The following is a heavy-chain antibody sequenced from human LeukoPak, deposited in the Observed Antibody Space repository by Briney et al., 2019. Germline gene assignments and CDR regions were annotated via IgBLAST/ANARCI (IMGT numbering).Heavy chain of an antibody. V-gene: IGHV1-3*01. CDR1: GYTFTSYA. Sequence: GASVKVSCKASGYTFTSYAMHWVRRAPGQRLEWMGWINAGNGNTKYSQKFQGRVTITRDTSASTAYMELSSLRSEDTAVYYCARDPPRGGSYYYAYWGQGTLVTVSS. CDR2: INAGNGNT. CDR3: ARDPPRGGSYYYAY. J-gene: IGHJ4*02. D-gene: IGHD1-26*01.